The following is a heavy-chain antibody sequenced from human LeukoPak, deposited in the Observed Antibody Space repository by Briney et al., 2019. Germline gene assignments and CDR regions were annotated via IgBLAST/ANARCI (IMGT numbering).Heavy chain of an antibody. V-gene: IGHV4-59*01. Sequence: SETLSLTCTVSGGSIGSYYWSWIRQPPGKGLEWIGYIFYIGSTNYNPSLKSRVTISLDTSKNQFSLKLSSVTAADTAIYYCARDRIAAREPDYWGQGTLVTVSS. J-gene: IGHJ4*02. CDR2: IFYIGST. CDR1: GGSIGSYY. CDR3: ARDRIAAREPDY. D-gene: IGHD6-6*01.